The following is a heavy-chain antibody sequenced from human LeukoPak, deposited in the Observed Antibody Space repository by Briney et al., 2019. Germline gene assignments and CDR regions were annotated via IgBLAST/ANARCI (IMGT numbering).Heavy chain of an antibody. J-gene: IGHJ6*03. D-gene: IGHD6-13*01. CDR2: IIPIFGTA. CDR1: GGTFSSYA. V-gene: IGHV1-69*01. CDR3: SRRPIYLPPIAVAGTIYYAYYTAV. Sequence: ASVKVSCKASGGTFSSYAISWGRQAPGQGLEWLGGIIPIFGTANYAQTFQGRVTITADESTSTASMELSSLRSPDPAVSYFSRRPIYLPPIAVAGTIYYAYYTAVWGKGTSVTVSS.